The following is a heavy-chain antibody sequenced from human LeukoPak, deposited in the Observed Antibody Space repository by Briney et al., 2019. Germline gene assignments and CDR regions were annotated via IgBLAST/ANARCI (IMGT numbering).Heavy chain of an antibody. CDR1: GGSISRSHYY. V-gene: IGHV4-39*07. CDR2: IYYSGST. J-gene: IGHJ4*02. Sequence: SETLSLTCTVSGGSISRSHYYWGWMRQPPGKGLEWIGSIYYSGSTYYDPSLKSRVTISVDTSKNQFSLKLSSVTAADTAVYYCAILPARDTYYYDRSGYYRPGVHWGQGTLVIVSS. CDR3: AILPARDTYYYDRSGYYRPGVH. D-gene: IGHD3-22*01.